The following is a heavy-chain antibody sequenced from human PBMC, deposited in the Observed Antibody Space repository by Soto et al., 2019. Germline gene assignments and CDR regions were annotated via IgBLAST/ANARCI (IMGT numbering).Heavy chain of an antibody. CDR1: GGSISSGGYY. CDR2: IYYSGST. V-gene: IGHV4-31*03. J-gene: IGHJ4*02. D-gene: IGHD3-10*01. CDR3: ARTTYTYYYGSGSYWVWVDY. Sequence: QVQLQESGPGLVKPSQTLSLTCTVSGGSISSGGYYWSWIRQHPGKGLEWIGYIYYSGSTYYNPSLKSRVTISVDTSKNQFSLKLSSVTAADTAVYYCARTTYTYYYGSGSYWVWVDYWGQGTLVTVSS.